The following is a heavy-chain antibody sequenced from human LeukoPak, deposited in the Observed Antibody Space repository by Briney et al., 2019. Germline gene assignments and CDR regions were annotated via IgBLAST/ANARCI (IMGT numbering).Heavy chain of an antibody. CDR1: GGSISSYC. CDR3: AKDGHGIVVVPAAEESWFDP. CDR2: LYYSGST. J-gene: IGHJ5*02. Sequence: SETLSLTCTGAGGSISSYCWSWFRQPPGNRPDSIGSLYYSGSTNYNPSLKSRVTISVDTSKDQFSLKLSSVTAADTAVYYCAKDGHGIVVVPAAEESWFDPWGQGTLVTVSS. D-gene: IGHD2-2*01. V-gene: IGHV4-59*12.